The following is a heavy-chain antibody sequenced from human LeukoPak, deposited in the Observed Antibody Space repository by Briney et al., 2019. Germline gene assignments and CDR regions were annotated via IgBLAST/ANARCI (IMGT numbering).Heavy chain of an antibody. J-gene: IGHJ6*04. CDR3: AAMVPYYYYGMDV. CDR1: GFTFSSYA. D-gene: IGHD3-10*01. V-gene: IGHV3-23*01. CDR2: ISGSGGST. Sequence: GGSLRLSCAASGFTFSSYAMSWVRQAPGKGLEWVSSISGSGGSTYYADSVKGRFTISRDNSKNTLYLQMNSLRAEDTAVYYCAAMVPYYYYGMDVWGEGTTVTVSS.